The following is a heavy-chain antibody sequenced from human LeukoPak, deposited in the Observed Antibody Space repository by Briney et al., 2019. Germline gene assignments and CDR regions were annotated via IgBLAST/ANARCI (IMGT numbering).Heavy chain of an antibody. CDR1: GFTFSSYS. V-gene: IGHV3-48*04. CDR3: ARLVAAYYYYYYYMDV. J-gene: IGHJ6*03. D-gene: IGHD5-12*01. CDR2: ISSSSSTI. Sequence: PGGSLRLSCAASGFTFSSYSMNWVRQAPGKGLEWVSYISSSSSTIYYADSVKGRFTISRDNAKSSLYLQMNSLRAQDTALYYCARLVAAYYYYYYYMDVWGKGTTVTVSS.